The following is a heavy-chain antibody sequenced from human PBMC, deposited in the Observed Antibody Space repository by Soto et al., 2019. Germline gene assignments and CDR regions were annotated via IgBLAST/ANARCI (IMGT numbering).Heavy chain of an antibody. CDR2: IYHSGST. CDR1: GGSISSGGYS. CDR3: ARENYYDSSGYYSGSFDP. J-gene: IGHJ5*02. V-gene: IGHV4-30-2*01. D-gene: IGHD3-22*01. Sequence: SETLSLTCAVSGGSISSGGYSWSWIRQPPGKGLEWIGYIYHSGSTYYNPSLKSRVTISVDRSKNQFSLKLSSVTAADTAVYYCARENYYDSSGYYSGSFDPWGQGTLVTV.